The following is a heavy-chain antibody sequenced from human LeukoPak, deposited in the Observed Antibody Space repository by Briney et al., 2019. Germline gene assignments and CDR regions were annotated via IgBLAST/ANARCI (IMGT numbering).Heavy chain of an antibody. CDR2: IIPIFGTA. CDR3: AGQIVLTDYFDY. V-gene: IGHV1-69*05. D-gene: IGHD2-8*01. J-gene: IGHJ4*02. CDR1: GGTFSSYA. Sequence: ASVKVSCKASGGTFSSYAISWVRQAPGQGLEWMGRIIPIFGTANYAQKFQGRVTITTDESTSTAHMELSSLRSEDTAVYYCAGQIVLTDYFDYWGQGTLVTVSS.